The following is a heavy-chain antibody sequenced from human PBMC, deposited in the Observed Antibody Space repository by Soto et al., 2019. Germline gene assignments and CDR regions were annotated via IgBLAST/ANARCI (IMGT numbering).Heavy chain of an antibody. D-gene: IGHD4-17*01. V-gene: IGHV3-33*01. CDR2: IWYDGSNK. J-gene: IGHJ6*02. CDR1: GFTFSSYG. CDR3: ARVRGSSRPVTTSLYYYYYGMDV. Sequence: QVQLVESGGGVVQPGRSLRLSCAASGFTFSSYGMHWVRQAPGKGLEWVAVIWYDGSNKYYADSVKGRFTISRDNSKNTLELQMNSLRAEDTAVYYCARVRGSSRPVTTSLYYYYYGMDVWGQGTTVTVSS.